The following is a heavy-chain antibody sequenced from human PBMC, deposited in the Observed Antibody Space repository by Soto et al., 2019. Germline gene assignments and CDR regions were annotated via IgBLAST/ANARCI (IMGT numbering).Heavy chain of an antibody. J-gene: IGHJ6*02. CDR1: GCTFSSYE. CDR3: ARDQEAGSFFPYYYGMDV. D-gene: IGHD6-13*01. CDR2: ISSSGSTI. Sequence: EVQLVESGGGLVQPGGSLRLSCATCGCTFSSYEMNWVRQAPGKGLEWVSYISSSGSTIYYADSVKGRFTISRDNAKNSLYLQMDSLRAEDTAVYYCARDQEAGSFFPYYYGMDVWGQGTTVTISS. V-gene: IGHV3-48*03.